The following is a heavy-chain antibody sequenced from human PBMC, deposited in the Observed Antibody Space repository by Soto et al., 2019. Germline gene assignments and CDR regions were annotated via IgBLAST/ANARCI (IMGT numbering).Heavy chain of an antibody. CDR3: ARGSPNYGSAPAYGTDV. D-gene: IGHD3-10*01. CDR1: GGTFSSYA. CDR2: IIPIFGTA. V-gene: IGHV1-69*13. Sequence: GASVKVSCKASGGTFSSYAISWVRQAPGQGLEWMGGIIPIFGTANYAQKFQGRVTITADESTSTAYMELSSLRSEDTAVYYCARGSPNYGSAPAYGTDVWGQGTTVTVSS. J-gene: IGHJ6*02.